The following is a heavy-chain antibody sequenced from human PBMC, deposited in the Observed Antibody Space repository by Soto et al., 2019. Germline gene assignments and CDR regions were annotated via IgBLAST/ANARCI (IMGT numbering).Heavy chain of an antibody. CDR3: ARGLDQRLTIFRY. J-gene: IGHJ4*01. V-gene: IGHV3-53*01. CDR1: GFTVSSNY. CDR2: IYSGGST. Sequence: GGSLRLSCAASGFTVSSNYMSWFRQAPGKGLEWVSVIYSGGSTYYADSVKGRFTISRHNSKNTLYLQMNSLRAEDTAVYYCARGLDQRLTIFRYWGHGTLVTVSS. D-gene: IGHD3-9*01.